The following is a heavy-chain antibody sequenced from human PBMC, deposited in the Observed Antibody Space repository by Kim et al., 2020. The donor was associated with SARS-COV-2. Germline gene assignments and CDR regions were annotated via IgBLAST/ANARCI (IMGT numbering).Heavy chain of an antibody. CDR2: IYSGGST. CDR3: ARDVTYSNLPPHGMDV. V-gene: IGHV3-66*01. Sequence: GGSLRLSCAASGFTVSSNYMSWVRQAPGKGLEWVSVIYSGGSTFYADSAKDRFTISRDNSKNTLYLQMNSLRAEDSAVYYCARDVTYSNLPPHGMDVWGQGTTVTVSS. CDR1: GFTVSSNY. D-gene: IGHD4-4*01. J-gene: IGHJ6*02.